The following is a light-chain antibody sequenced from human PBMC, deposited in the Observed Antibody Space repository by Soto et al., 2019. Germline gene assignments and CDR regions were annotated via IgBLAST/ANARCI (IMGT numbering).Light chain of an antibody. Sequence: VVLTQSAGTLSLSPGKRATLSCRASQSVSSSFLAWYQQKPGQAPRLVIYDASSRATGIPDRFSGGGYGTDFNLTISNLQSDDFATYYCQHYYGYSWAFGQGTKVDIK. V-gene: IGKV3-20*01. CDR2: DAS. CDR1: QSVSSSF. J-gene: IGKJ1*01. CDR3: QHYYGYSWA.